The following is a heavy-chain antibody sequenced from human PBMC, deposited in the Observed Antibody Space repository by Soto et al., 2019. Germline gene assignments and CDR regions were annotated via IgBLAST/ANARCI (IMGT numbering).Heavy chain of an antibody. J-gene: IGHJ6*02. CDR3: ARVRGSYAMDV. CDR1: GGTFSSYT. V-gene: IGHV1-69*02. Sequence: QVQLVQSGAEVKKPGSSVKGSCKASGGTFSSYTISWVRQAPGQGLEWMGRIIPILGIPNYAQKFQGRVTITADKSTSTAYIEMSSLRSEDTAVYYCARVRGSYAMDVWGQGTTVTVSS. CDR2: IIPILGIP. D-gene: IGHD3-10*01.